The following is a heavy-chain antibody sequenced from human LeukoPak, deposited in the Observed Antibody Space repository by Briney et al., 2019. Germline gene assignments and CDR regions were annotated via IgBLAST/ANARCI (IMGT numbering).Heavy chain of an antibody. CDR3: ARAAIAAAGVVNWFDP. CDR1: GGSISSGGYY. Sequence: TPSQTLSLTCTVSGGSISSGGYYWSWIRQHPGKGLEWIGYIYYSGSTYYNPSLKSRVTISVDTSKNQFSLKLSSVTAADTAVYYCARAAIAAAGVVNWFDPWGQGTLVTVSS. V-gene: IGHV4-31*03. CDR2: IYYSGST. J-gene: IGHJ5*02. D-gene: IGHD6-13*01.